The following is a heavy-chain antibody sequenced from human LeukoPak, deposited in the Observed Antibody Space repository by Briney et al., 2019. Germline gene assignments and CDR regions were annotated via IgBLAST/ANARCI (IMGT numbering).Heavy chain of an antibody. CDR2: ISSSGSTI. CDR1: GFTFSDYY. V-gene: IGHV3-11*04. J-gene: IGHJ3*02. CDR3: ARAGMDTAMRGVNDAFDI. Sequence: GGSLRLSCAASGFTFSDYYMSWIRQAPGKGLEWVSYISSSGSTIYYADSVKGRFTISRDNAKNSLYLQMNSLRAEDTAVYYCARAGMDTAMRGVNDAFDIWGQGTMVTVSS. D-gene: IGHD5-18*01.